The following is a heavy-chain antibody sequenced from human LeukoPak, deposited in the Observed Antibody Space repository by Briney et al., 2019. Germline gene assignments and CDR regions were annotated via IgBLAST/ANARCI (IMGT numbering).Heavy chain of an antibody. D-gene: IGHD6-13*01. CDR3: ASGAAAGLYYYYYMDV. V-gene: IGHV1-8*01. Sequence: ASVKVSCKASGYTFTSYDINWVRQATGQGLEWMGWMNPNSGNTGYAQKFQGRVTITADKSTSTAYMELSSLRSEDTAVYYCASGAAAGLYYYYYMDVWGKGTTVTVSS. CDR1: GYTFTSYD. CDR2: MNPNSGNT. J-gene: IGHJ6*03.